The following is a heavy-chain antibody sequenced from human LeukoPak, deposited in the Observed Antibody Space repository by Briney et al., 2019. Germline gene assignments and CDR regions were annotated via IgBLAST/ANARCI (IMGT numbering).Heavy chain of an antibody. J-gene: IGHJ3*02. CDR1: GFTFTTYS. CDR2: IYSGGST. V-gene: IGHV3-66*01. D-gene: IGHD2/OR15-2a*01. Sequence: PGRSLSLSCAASGFTFTTYSMNWVRQPPGKGLGWVSVIYSGGSTYSADSVKGRFTISRDNSKTTLYLQMNGLRAADTAVYFCVRDAGLSIHDAFDIWGQGTMVTVSS. CDR3: VRDAGLSIHDAFDI.